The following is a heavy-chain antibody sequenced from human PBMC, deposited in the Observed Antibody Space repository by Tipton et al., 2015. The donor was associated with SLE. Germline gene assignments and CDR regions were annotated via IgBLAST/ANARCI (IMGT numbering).Heavy chain of an antibody. V-gene: IGHV4-39*07. CDR1: GGSISSDSYF. D-gene: IGHD5-18*01. Sequence: TLSLTCTVSGGSISSDSYFWGWIRQLPEKGLEWIGSFSYSGSTYYNPSLKSRVTMSLHTSKIQFSLRLSSVTAADTAVYYCATDKSASLDTFDIWGQGTLVTVSS. CDR2: FSYSGST. J-gene: IGHJ4*02. CDR3: ATDKSASLDTFDI.